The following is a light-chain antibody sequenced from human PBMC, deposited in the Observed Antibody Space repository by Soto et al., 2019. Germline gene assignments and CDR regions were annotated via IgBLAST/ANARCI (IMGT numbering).Light chain of an antibody. V-gene: IGKV1-5*03. CDR2: KAS. CDR3: QHYNSNSEA. J-gene: IGKJ1*01. CDR1: QTISSR. Sequence: DIQMTQSPSTLSASVGDRVTITCRASQTISSRLAWYQQKPGKAPKLLIYKASTLKSGVPSRFSGSGSGTEFTLTISSLQPDDFAPYYCQHYNSNSEAFGQGTKLDIK.